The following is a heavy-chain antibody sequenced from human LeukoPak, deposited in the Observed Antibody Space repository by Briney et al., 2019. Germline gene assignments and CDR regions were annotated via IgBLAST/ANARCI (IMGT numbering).Heavy chain of an antibody. CDR2: TYYRSKWYS. J-gene: IGHJ4*02. CDR1: GDSVSSNSTA. D-gene: IGHD5-24*01. CDR3: ARGRRDGYNNYYFDY. Sequence: SQTLSLTCAISGDSVSSNSTACNWIRQSPSRGLEWLGRTYYRSKWYSDYAVSVKSRITINPDTSKNQFSLQLNSVTPEDTAVYYCARGRRDGYNNYYFDYWGQGTLVTVSS. V-gene: IGHV6-1*01.